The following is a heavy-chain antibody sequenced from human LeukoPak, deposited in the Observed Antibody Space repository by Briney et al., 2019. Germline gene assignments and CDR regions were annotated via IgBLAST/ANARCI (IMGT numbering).Heavy chain of an antibody. CDR3: ARRRYYDGSGYLE. V-gene: IGHV4-39*01. CDR2: IYYSGRT. J-gene: IGHJ1*01. CDR1: GDSVSRSDSY. D-gene: IGHD3-22*01. Sequence: SETLSLTCSVSGDSVSRSDSYWDWIRQSPGKGVEWIGTIYYSGRTYYSPSLKSRVTMSVDPSNNQFSLNLRSVTAADTAVYYCARRRYYDGSGYLEWGQGTLLSVSS.